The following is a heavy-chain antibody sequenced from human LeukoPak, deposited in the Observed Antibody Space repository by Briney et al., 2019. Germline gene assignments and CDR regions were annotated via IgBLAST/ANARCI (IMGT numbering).Heavy chain of an antibody. D-gene: IGHD2-15*01. CDR3: ATAPFRSGRDY. Sequence: ASVTVSFTVSGYTLTELSMHWVRQAPGKGLEWMGGFDPEDGETIYAQEFQGRVTMTEDTSTDTAYMELSSLRSEDTAVYYCATAPFRSGRDYWGQGTLVTVSS. CDR2: FDPEDGET. J-gene: IGHJ4*02. CDR1: GYTLTELS. V-gene: IGHV1-24*01.